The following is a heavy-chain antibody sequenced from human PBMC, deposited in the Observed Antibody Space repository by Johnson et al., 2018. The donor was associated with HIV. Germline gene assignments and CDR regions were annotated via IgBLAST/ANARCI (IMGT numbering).Heavy chain of an antibody. CDR1: GFRFSSYW. Sequence: GQLVESGGGLVPPGGSLRLSCAASGFRFSSYWMSWVRQAPWKGLEWVANIKQDGSEKYYVDSVKGRFTISRDNAKNSLYLQMNSLRAEDTAVYYCARRFGAAFDIWGQGTMVTVSS. D-gene: IGHD3-16*01. CDR2: IKQDGSEK. J-gene: IGHJ3*02. V-gene: IGHV3-7*01. CDR3: ARRFGAAFDI.